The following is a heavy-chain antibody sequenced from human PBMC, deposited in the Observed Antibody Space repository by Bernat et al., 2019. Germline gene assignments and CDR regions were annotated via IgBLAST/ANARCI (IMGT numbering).Heavy chain of an antibody. CDR2: ISGSGGST. CDR3: AKDAGAEVRGVTTGNGMDV. V-gene: IGHV3-23*01. Sequence: EVQLLESGGGLVQPGGSLRLSCAASGFTFSSYAMSWVRQAPGKGLEWVSAISGSGGSTYYADSVKGRFTISRDNSKTTLYLQMNSLRAEDTAVYYCAKDAGAEVRGVTTGNGMDVWGQGTTVTVSS. J-gene: IGHJ6*02. D-gene: IGHD3-10*01. CDR1: GFTFSSYA.